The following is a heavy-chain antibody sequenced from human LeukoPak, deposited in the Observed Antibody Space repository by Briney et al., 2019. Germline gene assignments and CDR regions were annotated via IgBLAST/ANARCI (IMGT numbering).Heavy chain of an antibody. CDR3: AKGAARQTEMATTIYYFDY. Sequence: TGGSLRLSCAASGFTFSSYAMSWVRQAPGKGLEWVSAISGSGGSTYYADSVKGRFTISRDNSKNTLYLQMNSLRAEDTALYYCAKGAARQTEMATTIYYFDYWGQGTLVTVSS. V-gene: IGHV3-23*01. CDR1: GFTFSSYA. CDR2: ISGSGGST. J-gene: IGHJ4*02. D-gene: IGHD5-24*01.